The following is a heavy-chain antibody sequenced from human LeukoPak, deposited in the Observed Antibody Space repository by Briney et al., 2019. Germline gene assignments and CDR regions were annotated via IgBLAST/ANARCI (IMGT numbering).Heavy chain of an antibody. J-gene: IGHJ5*02. Sequence: SVKVSCKASGGTFISYAISWVRQAPGQGLEWMGGIIPIFGTANYAQKFQGRVTITADESTSTAYMELSSLRSEDTAVYYCARGYSSSWYFNWFDPWGQGTLVTVSS. D-gene: IGHD6-13*01. CDR3: ARGYSSSWYFNWFDP. CDR1: GGTFISYA. CDR2: IIPIFGTA. V-gene: IGHV1-69*13.